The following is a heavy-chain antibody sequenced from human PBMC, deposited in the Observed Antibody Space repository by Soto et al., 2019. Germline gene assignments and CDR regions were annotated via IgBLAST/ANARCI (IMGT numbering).Heavy chain of an antibody. CDR3: ARGLGLGHCSGGSCYYIYYYGMDV. CDR1: GGSFSGYY. J-gene: IGHJ6*02. D-gene: IGHD2-15*01. V-gene: IGHV4-34*01. CDR2: INHSGST. Sequence: QVQLQQWGAGLLKPSETLSLTCAVYGGSFSGYYWSWIRQPPGKGLEWIGEINHSGSTNYNPSLKSRVTISVDTSKNQFSLKLSSVTAADTAVYYCARGLGLGHCSGGSCYYIYYYGMDVWGQGTTVTVSS.